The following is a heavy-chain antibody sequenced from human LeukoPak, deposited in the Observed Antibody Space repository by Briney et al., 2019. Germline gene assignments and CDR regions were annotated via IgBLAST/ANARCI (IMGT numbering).Heavy chain of an antibody. CDR1: GYTFTSYY. CDR2: INPSGGST. Sequence: ASVKVSCKASGYTFTSYYMHWVRQVPGQGLEWMGIINPSGGSTSYAQKFQGRVTMTRDMSTSTVYMELSSLRSEDTAVYYCARGVQDYYDSRKLDYWGQEPWSPSPQ. D-gene: IGHD3-22*01. CDR3: ARGVQDYYDSRKLDY. J-gene: IGHJ4*01. V-gene: IGHV1-46*01.